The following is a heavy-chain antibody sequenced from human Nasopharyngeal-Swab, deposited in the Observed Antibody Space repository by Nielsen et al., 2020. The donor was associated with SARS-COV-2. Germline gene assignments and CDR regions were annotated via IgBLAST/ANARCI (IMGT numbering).Heavy chain of an antibody. J-gene: IGHJ4*02. Sequence: GEYMKISCAASGFTFSSYAMNWVRQAQGKGLEWVAVISYDGSNKYYADSVKGRFTISRDNSKNTLYLQMNSLRAEDTAVYYCARPYSGSYSNYFDYWGQGTLVTVSS. CDR1: GFTFSSYA. CDR2: ISYDGSNK. V-gene: IGHV3-30*04. CDR3: ARPYSGSYSNYFDY. D-gene: IGHD1-26*01.